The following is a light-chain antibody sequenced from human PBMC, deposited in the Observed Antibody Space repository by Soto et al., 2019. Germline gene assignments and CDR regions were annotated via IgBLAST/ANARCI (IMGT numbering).Light chain of an antibody. V-gene: IGKV3-15*01. CDR1: KNIDNK. CDR3: QPVYSWWT. J-gene: IGKJ1*01. CDR2: DAC. Sequence: TLSAXSWEXVTLXSRASKNIDNKLVWYQQKPLQFPSLLIYDACTMATGIPDRFGGGESVTELTLIISRRQYEGFAFYCSQPVYSWWTFGHGTKVDIK.